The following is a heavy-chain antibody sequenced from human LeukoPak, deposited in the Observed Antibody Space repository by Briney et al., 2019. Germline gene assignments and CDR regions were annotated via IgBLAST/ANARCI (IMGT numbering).Heavy chain of an antibody. CDR1: GYTFTSYG. Sequence: GASVKVSCKASGYTFTSYGISWVRQAPGQGLEWMGWISAYNGNTNYAQKLQGRVTMTTDTSTSTAYMELSSLRSEDTAVYYCARALDSEDCSGGSCYPNPNDYWGQGTLVTVSS. V-gene: IGHV1-18*01. CDR2: ISAYNGNT. CDR3: ARALDSEDCSGGSCYPNPNDY. J-gene: IGHJ4*02. D-gene: IGHD2-15*01.